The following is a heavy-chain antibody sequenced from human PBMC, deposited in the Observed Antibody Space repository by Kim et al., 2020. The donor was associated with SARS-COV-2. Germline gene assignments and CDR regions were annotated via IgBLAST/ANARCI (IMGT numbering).Heavy chain of an antibody. D-gene: IGHD3-16*01. J-gene: IGHJ3*02. CDR1: GFTFSSYS. CDR2: ISSSSSYI. Sequence: GGSLRLSCAASGFTFSSYSMNWVRQAPGKGLEWVSSISSSSSYIYYADSVKGRFTISRDNAKNSLYLQMNSLRAEDTAVYYCARGSGFGDAFDIWGQGTMVTVSS. CDR3: ARGSGFGDAFDI. V-gene: IGHV3-21*01.